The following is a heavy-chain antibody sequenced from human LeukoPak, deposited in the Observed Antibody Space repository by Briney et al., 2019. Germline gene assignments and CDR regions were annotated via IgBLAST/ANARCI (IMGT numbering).Heavy chain of an antibody. CDR2: INHSGST. V-gene: IGHV4-34*01. CDR1: GGSFSAYY. D-gene: IGHD3-3*01. Sequence: PSETLSLTCAVYGGSFSAYYWSWIRQPPGKGLEWIGEINHSGSTNYNPSLKSRVTISVDTSKNQFSLELSSVTAADTAVYYCARDLPPLYDFWSGIRNWFDPWGQGTLVTVSS. CDR3: ARDLPPLYDFWSGIRNWFDP. J-gene: IGHJ5*02.